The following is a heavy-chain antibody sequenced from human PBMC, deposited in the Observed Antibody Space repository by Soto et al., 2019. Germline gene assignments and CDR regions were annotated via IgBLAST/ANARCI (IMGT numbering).Heavy chain of an antibody. D-gene: IGHD1-26*01. CDR1: GGFNSSSHC. V-gene: IGHV4-4*02. Sequence: SGSLSLTCAVCGGFNSSSHCLSWVRQHPGKGLEWIGEIYHGGSTNYNPSLKSRVTISVDKSKNQFSLKLSSVTAADTAVYYCARNPDTTEYYYYGMDVWGQGTTVTVSS. CDR3: ARNPDTTEYYYYGMDV. CDR2: IYHGGST. J-gene: IGHJ6*02.